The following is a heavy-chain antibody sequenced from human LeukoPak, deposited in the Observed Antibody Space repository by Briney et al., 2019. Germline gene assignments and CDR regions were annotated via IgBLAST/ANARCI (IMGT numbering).Heavy chain of an antibody. CDR2: ISGSGSST. Sequence: GGSLRLSCAAAGFTLSSDAMSWVRQAPRKGLEWVSGISGSGSSTYYADSVKGRFTISRDNAKNTLYLQMNGRRADDTALYYFANVFHYVSGSYGSFENWGQGTLVTVSS. J-gene: IGHJ4*02. V-gene: IGHV3-23*01. CDR1: GFTLSSDA. D-gene: IGHD3-10*01. CDR3: ANVFHYVSGSYGSFEN.